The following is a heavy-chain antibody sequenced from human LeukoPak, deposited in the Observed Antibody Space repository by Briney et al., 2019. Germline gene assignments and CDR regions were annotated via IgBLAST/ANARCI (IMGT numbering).Heavy chain of an antibody. CDR3: AREGKCFDSSGYYHRPNDY. V-gene: IGHV3-48*03. J-gene: IGHJ4*02. Sequence: SGGSLRLSCAASGFTFRSYEMNWVRQAPGKGLEWVSYISSSGSTIYYADSVKGRFTISRDNAKNSLYLQMNSLRAEDTAVYYCAREGKCFDSSGYYHRPNDYWGQGTLVTVSS. CDR2: ISSSGSTI. CDR1: GFTFRSYE. D-gene: IGHD3-22*01.